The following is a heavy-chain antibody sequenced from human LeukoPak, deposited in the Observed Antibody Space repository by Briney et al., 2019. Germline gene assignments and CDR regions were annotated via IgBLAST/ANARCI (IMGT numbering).Heavy chain of an antibody. J-gene: IGHJ6*02. CDR3: AKVTSGDYGYYGMDV. Sequence: PGGSLRLSCAASGFTFDDYAMHWVRQAPGKGLEWVSGISWNSGSIGYADSVKGRFTISRDNAKNSLYLQMNSLRAEDTALYYCAKVTSGDYGYYGMDVWGQGTTVTVSS. CDR1: GFTFDDYA. CDR2: ISWNSGSI. D-gene: IGHD4-17*01. V-gene: IGHV3-9*01.